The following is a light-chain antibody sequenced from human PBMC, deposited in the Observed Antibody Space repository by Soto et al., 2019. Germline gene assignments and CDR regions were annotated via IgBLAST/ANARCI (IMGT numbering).Light chain of an antibody. V-gene: IGLV2-11*01. CDR1: SSDIGGYNY. CDR3: CSYAGSYTYV. J-gene: IGLJ1*01. Sequence: QSALTQPRSVSGSPGQSVTISCTGTSSDIGGYNYVSWYQHRPGKAPKLMIYDVSKRPSGVPDRFSGSKSGNTASLIISGLQAEDEADYYCCSYAGSYTYVFGTGTKVTVL. CDR2: DVS.